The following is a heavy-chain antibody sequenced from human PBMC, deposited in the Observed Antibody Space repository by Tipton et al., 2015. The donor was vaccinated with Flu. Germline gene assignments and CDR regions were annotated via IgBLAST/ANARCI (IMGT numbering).Heavy chain of an antibody. CDR1: GASISTGDYY. Sequence: LTCTVSGASISTGDYYWSWIRQPAGKGLEWIGRIYTSGSTNYNPSLKSRVTLSVDTSKNQFYLKLSSVTAADTAVYYCASGYYYRGDYWGQGTLVTVSS. V-gene: IGHV4-61*02. D-gene: IGHD3-22*01. J-gene: IGHJ4*02. CDR2: IYTSGST. CDR3: ASGYYYRGDY.